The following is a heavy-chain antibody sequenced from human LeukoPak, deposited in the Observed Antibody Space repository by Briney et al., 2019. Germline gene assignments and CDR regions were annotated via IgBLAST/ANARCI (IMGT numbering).Heavy chain of an antibody. D-gene: IGHD1-26*01. CDR1: GGSISSYY. CDR3: ARDGWELLDAFDI. Sequence: SETLSLTCTVSGGSISSYYWSWIRQPPGKGLEWIGYIYYSGSTNYNPSLKSRVTISVDTSKNQFSLKLSSVTAADTAVYYCARDGWELLDAFDIWGQGTMVTVSS. V-gene: IGHV4-59*01. CDR2: IYYSGST. J-gene: IGHJ3*02.